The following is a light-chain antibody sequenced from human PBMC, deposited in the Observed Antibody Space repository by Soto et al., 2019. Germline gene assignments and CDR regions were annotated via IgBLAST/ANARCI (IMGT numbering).Light chain of an antibody. CDR3: CLYVGATTYV. Sequence: QSALTQPASVSGSPGQSITISCTGTSSDIGVYNYVSWYQQHPGKAPKVVIYEGHKRPSGVPDRFSGSTSVNTASLTISGLQTDDEADYYCCLYVGATTYVFGTGTKVTVL. CDR2: EGH. V-gene: IGLV2-23*01. CDR1: SSDIGVYNY. J-gene: IGLJ1*01.